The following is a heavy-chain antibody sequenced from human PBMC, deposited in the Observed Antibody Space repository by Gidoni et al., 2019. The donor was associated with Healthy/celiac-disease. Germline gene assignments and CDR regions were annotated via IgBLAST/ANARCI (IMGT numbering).Heavy chain of an antibody. CDR1: GLTFISYN. V-gene: IGHV3-21*01. Sequence: EVQRVESGGGLVKRGGSRGLSGAAPGLTFISYNMNWVRQAPGRGLVWFSSISSSSSYIYYAGSVKGRFTISRDNAKNSLYLQMNSLRAEDTAVYYCARGTDSGSYFDYWGQGTLVTVSS. D-gene: IGHD1-26*01. CDR2: ISSSSSYI. CDR3: ARGTDSGSYFDY. J-gene: IGHJ4*02.